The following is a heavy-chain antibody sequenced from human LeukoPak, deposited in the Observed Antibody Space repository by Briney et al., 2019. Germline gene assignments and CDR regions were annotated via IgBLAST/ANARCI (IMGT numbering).Heavy chain of an antibody. CDR3: AATGIAVAQYYFDY. Sequence: SETLSLTCTVSGGSISSYYWSWIRQPAGKGLEWIGRIYTSGSTNYNPSLKSRVTMSVDTSKNQFSLKLSSVTAADTAVYYCAATGIAVAQYYFDYWGQGTLVTVSS. CDR1: GGSISSYY. V-gene: IGHV4-4*07. J-gene: IGHJ4*02. CDR2: IYTSGST. D-gene: IGHD6-19*01.